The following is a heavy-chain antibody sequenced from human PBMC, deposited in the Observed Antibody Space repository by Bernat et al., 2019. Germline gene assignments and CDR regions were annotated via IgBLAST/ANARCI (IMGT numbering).Heavy chain of an antibody. CDR2: ISYDGSNT. J-gene: IGHJ4*02. Sequence: QVQLVESGGGVVQPGRSLRLSCEASGFIFSRYGMHWVRQAPGKGLEWVAIISYDGSNTYYADSVKGRFTISRDNSKNTLYLQMNSLRAEDTAVYYCAKDLGWYDASGYFYWGQGTLVTVSS. V-gene: IGHV3-30*18. D-gene: IGHD3/OR15-3a*01. CDR3: AKDLGWYDASGYFY. CDR1: GFIFSRYG.